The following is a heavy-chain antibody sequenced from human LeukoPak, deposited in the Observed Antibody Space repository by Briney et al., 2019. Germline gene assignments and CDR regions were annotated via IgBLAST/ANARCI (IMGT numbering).Heavy chain of an antibody. CDR1: GFTFSSYA. J-gene: IGHJ4*02. Sequence: GGSLRLSCAVSGFTFSSYAMSRVRQAPGKGLEWVSTISGSGDNTYYADSVKGRFTISRDNSKNTVYLQMNSLRAEDTAVYYCAKAKSSGWPGSNYWGQGTLVTVSS. V-gene: IGHV3-23*01. CDR3: AKAKSSGWPGSNY. CDR2: ISGSGDNT. D-gene: IGHD6-19*01.